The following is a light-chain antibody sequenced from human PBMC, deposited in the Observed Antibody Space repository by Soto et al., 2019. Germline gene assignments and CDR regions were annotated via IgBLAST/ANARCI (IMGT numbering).Light chain of an antibody. J-gene: IGLJ2*01. V-gene: IGLV2-14*02. CDR1: SSDVGSYNL. CDR3: TSYTSSSTLV. Sequence: QSALTQPASVSGSPGQSITISCTGTSSDVGSYNLVSWYQQYPGKAPKLIIYDVANRPSGVSDRFSGSKSGNTASLTISGLHTEDEADYHCTSYTSSSTLVFGGGTKLTVL. CDR2: DVA.